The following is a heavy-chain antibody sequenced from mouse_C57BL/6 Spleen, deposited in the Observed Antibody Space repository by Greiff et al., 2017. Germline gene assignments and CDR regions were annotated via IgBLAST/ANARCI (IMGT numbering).Heavy chain of an antibody. Sequence: EVQLQQSGPELVKPGASVKIPCKASGYTFTDYNMDWVKQSHGKSLEWIGDINPNNGGTIYNQKFKGKATLTVDKSSSTAYMELRSLTSEDTAVYYCARRRITTASYAMDYWGQGTSVTVSS. V-gene: IGHV1-18*01. CDR3: ARRRITTASYAMDY. CDR1: GYTFTDYN. J-gene: IGHJ4*01. CDR2: INPNNGGT. D-gene: IGHD1-1*01.